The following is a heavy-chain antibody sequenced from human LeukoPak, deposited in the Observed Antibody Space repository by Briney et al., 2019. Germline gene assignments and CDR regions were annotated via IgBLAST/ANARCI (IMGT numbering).Heavy chain of an antibody. CDR2: INPNSGGT. Sequence: ASVKVSCKASGYTFTGYYMHWVRQAPGQGLEWMGWINPNSGGTNYAQKFQGRVTMTRDTSISTAYMELSRLRSDDTAVYYCARGARRITMIEVRVKGDAFDIWGQGTMVTVSS. V-gene: IGHV1-2*02. J-gene: IGHJ3*02. CDR1: GYTFTGYY. CDR3: ARGARRITMIEVRVKGDAFDI. D-gene: IGHD3-22*01.